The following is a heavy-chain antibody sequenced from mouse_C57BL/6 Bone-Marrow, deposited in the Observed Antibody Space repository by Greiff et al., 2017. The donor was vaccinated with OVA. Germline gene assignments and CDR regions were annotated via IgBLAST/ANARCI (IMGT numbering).Heavy chain of an antibody. Sequence: QVQLQQSGAELARPGASVKPSCKASGYTFTSYGISWVKQRTGQGLEWIGEIYPRSGNTYYNEKFKGKATLTADKSSSTAYMELRSLTSEDSAVYFCARSLLYGDYAMDYWGQGTSVTVSS. CDR3: ARSLLYGDYAMDY. D-gene: IGHD2-12*01. V-gene: IGHV1-81*01. J-gene: IGHJ4*01. CDR1: GYTFTSYG. CDR2: IYPRSGNT.